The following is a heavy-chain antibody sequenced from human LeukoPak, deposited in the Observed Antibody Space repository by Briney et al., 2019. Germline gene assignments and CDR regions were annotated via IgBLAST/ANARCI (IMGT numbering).Heavy chain of an antibody. V-gene: IGHV3-73*01. CDR3: TRREYSYGSGQPDYYYYYMDV. Sequence: GGSLRLSCAASGFTFSGSAMHWVRQASGKGLEWVGRIRSKANSYATAYAASVKGRFTISRDDSKNTAYLQMNSLKTEDTAVYYCTRREYSYGSGQPDYYYYYMDVWGKGTTVTVSS. D-gene: IGHD3-10*01. J-gene: IGHJ6*03. CDR2: IRSKANSYAT. CDR1: GFTFSGSA.